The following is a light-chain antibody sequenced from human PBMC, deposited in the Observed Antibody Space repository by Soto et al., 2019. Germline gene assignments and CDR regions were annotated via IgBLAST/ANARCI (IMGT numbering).Light chain of an antibody. CDR3: VLYVDGGNWV. V-gene: IGLV8-61*01. Sequence: QTVVTQEPSFSVSPGGTVTLTCGLSSGSVSTTSYPSWYQQNPGQAPRMLIYTTNTRSSGVPDRFSGSILGNKAALTITGAQADDESDYYCVLYVDGGNWVFGGGTKLTVL. CDR1: SGSVSTTSY. CDR2: TTN. J-gene: IGLJ2*01.